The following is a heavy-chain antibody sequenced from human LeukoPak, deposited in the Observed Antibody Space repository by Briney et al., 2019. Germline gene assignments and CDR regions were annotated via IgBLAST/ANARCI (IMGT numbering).Heavy chain of an antibody. V-gene: IGHV4-61*01. CDR1: GGSVSSGSYY. Sequence: SETLSLTCTVSGGSVSSGSYYWSCIRQPPGKGLEWIGYIYYSGSTNYNPSLKSRLTISLDTSKNQFSLKLSSVTAADTAVYYCARDSGSYYGYWGQGTLVTVSS. J-gene: IGHJ4*02. CDR2: IYYSGST. CDR3: ARDSGSYYGY. D-gene: IGHD1-26*01.